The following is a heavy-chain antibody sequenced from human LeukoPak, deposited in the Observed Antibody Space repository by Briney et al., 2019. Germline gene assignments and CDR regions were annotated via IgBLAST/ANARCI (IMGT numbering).Heavy chain of an antibody. CDR2: IRYDGSNK. CDR3: SKTASGITIFPN. V-gene: IGHV3-30*02. CDR1: GFTFSSYG. Sequence: GGSLRLSCAASGFTFSSYGMHWVRQAPGKGLEWVAFIRYDGSNKYYADSVKGRFTISRDNSKNTLYLQMNSLRAEDTAVYYCSKTASGITIFPNWGQGTLVTVSS. D-gene: IGHD3-9*01. J-gene: IGHJ1*01.